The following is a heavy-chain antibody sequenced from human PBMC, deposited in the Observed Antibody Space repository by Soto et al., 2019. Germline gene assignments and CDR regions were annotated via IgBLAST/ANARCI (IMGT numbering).Heavy chain of an antibody. CDR2: IYHSGST. CDR3: ARKRGGYCSGGSCPTYGMDV. V-gene: IGHV4-30-2*01. J-gene: IGHJ6*02. D-gene: IGHD2-15*01. CDR1: GGSISSGGYS. Sequence: QLQLQESGSGLVKPSQTLSLTCAVSGGSISSGGYSWSWIRQPPGKGLEWIGYIYHSGSTYYNPSFKRRVTISVDRSKNQFSLKLNSVPAADTAVYYCARKRGGYCSGGSCPTYGMDVWGQGTTVTVSS.